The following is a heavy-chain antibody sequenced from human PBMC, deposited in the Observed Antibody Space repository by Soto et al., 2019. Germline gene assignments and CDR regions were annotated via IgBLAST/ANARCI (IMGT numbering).Heavy chain of an antibody. V-gene: IGHV3-30-3*01. CDR2: ISYDGSNK. CDR3: ARAPGYSSGGSHFDY. Sequence: QVQLVESGGGVVQPGRSLRLSCAASGFTFSSYAMHWVRQAPGKGLEWVAVISYDGSNKYYADSVKGRFTISRDNSKNTLYLQMNSLRAEDTAVYYCARAPGYSSGGSHFDYWGQGPLVTVSS. J-gene: IGHJ4*02. D-gene: IGHD6-19*01. CDR1: GFTFSSYA.